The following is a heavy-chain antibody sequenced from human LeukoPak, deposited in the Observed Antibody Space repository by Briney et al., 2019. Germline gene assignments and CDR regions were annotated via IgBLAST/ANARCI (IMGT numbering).Heavy chain of an antibody. CDR1: GGTFSSYA. CDR2: IIPIFGTA. Sequence: EASVKVSCKASGGTFSSYAISWVRQAPGQGLEWMGGIIPIFGTANYAQKFQGRVTITADKSTSTAYMELSSLRSEDTAVYYCGRSTIWYYYYMDVWGKGTTVTVSS. CDR3: GRSTIWYYYYMDV. J-gene: IGHJ6*03. D-gene: IGHD2-2*01. V-gene: IGHV1-69*06.